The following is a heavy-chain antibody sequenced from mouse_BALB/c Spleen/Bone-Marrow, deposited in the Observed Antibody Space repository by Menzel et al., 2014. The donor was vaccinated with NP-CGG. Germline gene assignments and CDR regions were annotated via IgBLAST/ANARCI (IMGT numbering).Heavy chain of an antibody. D-gene: IGHD1-1*01. CDR2: IRNKANGYTT. V-gene: IGHV7-3*02. CDR3: ARERNYGSSWYFDV. J-gene: IGHJ1*01. CDR1: GFTFTDYY. Sequence: EVQLVESGGGLVQPGGSLRLSCATSGFTFTDYYMSWVRQPPGKALEWLGFIRNKANGYTTEYSASVKGRFTISRDNSQSILYLQMNTLRAEDSATYYCARERNYGSSWYFDVWGAGTTVTVSS.